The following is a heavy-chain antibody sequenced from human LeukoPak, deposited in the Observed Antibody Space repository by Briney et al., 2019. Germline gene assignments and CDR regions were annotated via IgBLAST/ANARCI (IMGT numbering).Heavy chain of an antibody. CDR3: ATIFSVWGSYRYHDY. Sequence: ASVKVSCKVSGYTLTELSMHWVRQAPGKGLEWMGGFDPEDGETIYAQKFQGRVTMTGDTSTDTAYMELSSLRSEDTAVYYCATIFSVWGSYRYHDYWGQGTLVTVSS. V-gene: IGHV1-24*01. CDR2: FDPEDGET. CDR1: GYTLTELS. D-gene: IGHD3-16*02. J-gene: IGHJ4*02.